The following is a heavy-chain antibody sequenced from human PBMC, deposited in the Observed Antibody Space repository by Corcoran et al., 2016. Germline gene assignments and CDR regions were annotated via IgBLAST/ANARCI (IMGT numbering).Heavy chain of an antibody. V-gene: IGHV6-1*01. CDR2: TYYRSKWYN. CDR1: GDSVSSNSAA. D-gene: IGHD5-12*01. Sequence: QVQLQQSGPGLVKPSQTLSLTCAISGDSVSSNSAAWNWIRQSPSRGLEWLGRTYYRSKWYNDYAVSVKSRITINPDTSKNQFSLQRNSVTPEDTSVYYCARVRCGSRLRGALASYYYYGMDVWGQGTTVTVSS. J-gene: IGHJ6*02. CDR3: ARVRCGSRLRGALASYYYYGMDV.